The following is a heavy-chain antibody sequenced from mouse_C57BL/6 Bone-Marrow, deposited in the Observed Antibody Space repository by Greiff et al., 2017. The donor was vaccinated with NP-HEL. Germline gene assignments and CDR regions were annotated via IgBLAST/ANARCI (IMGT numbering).Heavy chain of an antibody. CDR1: GYTFTDYE. D-gene: IGHD2-2*01. J-gene: IGHJ3*01. CDR3: TRRLWLRRPFAY. Sequence: QVQLQQSGAELVRPGASVTLSCKASGYTFTDYEMHWVKQTPVHGLEWIGAIDPETGGTAYNQKFKGKAILTAEKSSSTAYMELRSLTSEDSAVYDCTRRLWLRRPFAYWGQGTLVTVSA. CDR2: IDPETGGT. V-gene: IGHV1-15*01.